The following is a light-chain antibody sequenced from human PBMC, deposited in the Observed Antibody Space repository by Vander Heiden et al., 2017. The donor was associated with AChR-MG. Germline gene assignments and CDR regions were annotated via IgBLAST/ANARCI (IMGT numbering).Light chain of an antibody. CDR1: QTVASY. Sequence: DIQLTPPPSSVSAAVGDRVTITCRTSQTVASYLTWFHHKPGQAPKSLIYAAASLHDGVPSRFSGSGLGTYFTLTISSLHPEDFGTYYCQHDYNYPLTFGGGTKVEIQ. CDR2: AAA. V-gene: IGKV1-16*01. J-gene: IGKJ4*01. CDR3: QHDYNYPLT.